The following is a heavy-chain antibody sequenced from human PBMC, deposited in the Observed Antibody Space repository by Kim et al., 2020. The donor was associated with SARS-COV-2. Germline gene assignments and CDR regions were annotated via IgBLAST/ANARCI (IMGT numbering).Heavy chain of an antibody. CDR3: ARDKFIAAAASAY. CDR1: GFTFSSYS. J-gene: IGHJ4*02. Sequence: GGSLRLSCAASGFTFSSYSMNWVRQAPGKGLEWVSSISSSSSYIYYADSVKGRFTISRDNAKNSLYLQMNSLRAEDTAVYYCARDKFIAAAASAYWGQGTLVTVSS. V-gene: IGHV3-21*01. CDR2: ISSSSSYI. D-gene: IGHD6-13*01.